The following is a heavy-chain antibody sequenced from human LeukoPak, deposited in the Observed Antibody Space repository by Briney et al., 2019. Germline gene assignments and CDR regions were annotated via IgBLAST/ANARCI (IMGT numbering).Heavy chain of an antibody. Sequence: GGSLRLSCAASGFTFSSYGMHWVRQAPGKGLEWVAVIWYDGSNKYYADSVKGRFTISRDNSKNTLYLQMNSLRAEDTAVYYCARDLVCSMVGAFDIWGQGTMVTVSS. D-gene: IGHD3-10*01. CDR1: GFTFSSYG. CDR3: ARDLVCSMVGAFDI. V-gene: IGHV3-33*01. J-gene: IGHJ3*02. CDR2: IWYDGSNK.